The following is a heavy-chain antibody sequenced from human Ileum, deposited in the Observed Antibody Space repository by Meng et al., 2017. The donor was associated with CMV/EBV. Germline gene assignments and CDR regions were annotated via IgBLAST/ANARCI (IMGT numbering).Heavy chain of an antibody. CDR2: ISAYNGDT. V-gene: IGHV1-18*01. J-gene: IGHJ4*02. D-gene: IGHD5-24*01. CDR3: ARRSRNGYNSEIDY. CDR1: GYAFSSYG. Sequence: ASVKVSCKASGYAFSSYGISWVRVRQAPGQGLEWMGWISAYNGDTNYAQNLHDRVTLTTDISTSTAYMELRSLRSDDTAIYYCARRSRNGYNSEIDYWGQGTLVTVSS.